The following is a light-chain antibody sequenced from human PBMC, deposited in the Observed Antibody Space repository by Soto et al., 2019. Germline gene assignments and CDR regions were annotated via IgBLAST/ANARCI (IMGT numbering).Light chain of an antibody. CDR1: QSVSNY. CDR2: GES. Sequence: EIVLTQSPGTLSLSPGERATLSSRASQSVSNYLAWYQRKPGQAPRLLIYGESSRATGIPDRFSGSGSGTDFTLTISRLEPEDFAVYYCHQYGGSPQTFGQGTKVDIK. J-gene: IGKJ1*01. V-gene: IGKV3-20*01. CDR3: HQYGGSPQT.